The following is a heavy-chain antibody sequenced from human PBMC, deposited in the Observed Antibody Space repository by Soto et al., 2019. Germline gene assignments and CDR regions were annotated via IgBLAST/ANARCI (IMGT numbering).Heavy chain of an antibody. D-gene: IGHD4-17*01. CDR1: GFNFNSYG. CDR2: ITYNGVST. CDR3: VKCHGDFVYGAFDI. J-gene: IGHJ3*02. Sequence: GGSLRLSCSASGFNFNSYGLHWVRQAPGKQLEYVSAITYNGVSTYYTNYVKDRFTISRDNARSTLFLQMSSLRPDDTATYYCVKCHGDFVYGAFDIWGQGTVVTVSS. V-gene: IGHV3-64D*08.